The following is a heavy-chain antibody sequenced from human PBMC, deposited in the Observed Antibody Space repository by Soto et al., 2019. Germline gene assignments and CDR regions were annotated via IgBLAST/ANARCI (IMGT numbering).Heavy chain of an antibody. CDR1: GFTLSDHY. D-gene: IGHD5-18*01. CDR3: GTYFGYISVL. V-gene: IGHV3-72*01. Sequence: GSLSLCCEGSGFTLSDHYMDWVRQAPGKGLEWVGRSRNRGNNYVTEYAASVKGRFTISRDDSKNSVHLQMNSLKTEDTARYHCGTYFGYISVLWCQGTLVTVSS. J-gene: IGHJ4*02. CDR2: SRNRGNNYVT.